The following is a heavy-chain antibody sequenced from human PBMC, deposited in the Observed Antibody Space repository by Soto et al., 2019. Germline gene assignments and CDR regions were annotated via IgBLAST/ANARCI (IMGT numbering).Heavy chain of an antibody. CDR2: IYYSGST. CDR3: ARDSRSCFYPDSDN. CDR1: GGSVSSGRYY. D-gene: IGHD3-3*01. V-gene: IGHV4-61*01. J-gene: IGHJ5*01. Sequence: SETLSLTCSVTGGSVSSGRYYWTCIRHPPGKGLEYSRNIYYSGSTNDNSSLKSRVTISVDTSKNQFSLKLSSVTAADTAVYYCARDSRSCFYPDSDN.